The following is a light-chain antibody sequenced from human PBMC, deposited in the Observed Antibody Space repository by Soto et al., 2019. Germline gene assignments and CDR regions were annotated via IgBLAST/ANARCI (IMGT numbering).Light chain of an antibody. CDR1: QSISNY. J-gene: IGKJ1*01. Sequence: EIVLTQSPATLSLSPGERATLSCRASQSISNYLAWYQQKPGQAPRLLIYHASTRATGIPARFSGSGSGTDFTLTISRLEPEDFAVYYCQQYISSPRTFGQGTKVDIK. V-gene: IGKV3-11*01. CDR2: HAS. CDR3: QQYISSPRT.